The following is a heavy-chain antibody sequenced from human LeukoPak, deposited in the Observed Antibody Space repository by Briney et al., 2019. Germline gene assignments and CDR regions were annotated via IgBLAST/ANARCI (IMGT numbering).Heavy chain of an antibody. CDR1: GYTFTNYG. CDR3: ARSWRFCSGDSCYPIDY. Sequence: ASVKVSCKASGYTFTNYGVSWVRQAPGQGLEWMGWISGYNGDTNYPQKLQGRVTMTTDTSTSTAYMELRSLRSDDTAVYYCARSWRFCSGDSCYPIDYWGQGTLVTVSS. CDR2: ISGYNGDT. D-gene: IGHD2-15*01. J-gene: IGHJ4*02. V-gene: IGHV1-18*01.